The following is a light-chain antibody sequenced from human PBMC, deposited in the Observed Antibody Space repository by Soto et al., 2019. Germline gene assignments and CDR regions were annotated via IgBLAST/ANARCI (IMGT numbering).Light chain of an antibody. CDR1: QSLVDSDGNTF. CDR3: MQGSHWPWT. CDR2: RVS. Sequence: DVVMTQSPLSLPVTLGQPASISCRSSQSLVDSDGNTFLSWYQQRPGQSPRRLIYRVSNRDSGVPARFSGSGSGTDFTLKISRVEAEDVGVYYCMQGSHWPWTFDQGTKVEIK. J-gene: IGKJ1*01. V-gene: IGKV2-30*01.